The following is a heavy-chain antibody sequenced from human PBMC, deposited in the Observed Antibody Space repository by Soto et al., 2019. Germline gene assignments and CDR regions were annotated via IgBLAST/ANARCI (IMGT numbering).Heavy chain of an antibody. D-gene: IGHD2-2*01. Sequence: EVQLVESGGGLVQPGRSLTLSCAASGFTFDDYAMHWVRQAPGKGLEWVSGISWNSDTIGYADSVRGRFTISRDNAENSLDLQMNSLGAEDTSLYYCAKDKGPRNCSTRNCFWVALGMDVWRQGTTVTVSS. J-gene: IGHJ6*02. V-gene: IGHV3-9*01. CDR2: ISWNSDTI. CDR3: AKDKGPRNCSTRNCFWVALGMDV. CDR1: GFTFDDYA.